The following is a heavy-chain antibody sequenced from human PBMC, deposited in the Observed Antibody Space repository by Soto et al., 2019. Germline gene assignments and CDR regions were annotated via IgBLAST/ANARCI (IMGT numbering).Heavy chain of an antibody. CDR1: GDTFSSYA. CDR3: ARDGSGYRSSPSPMDV. CDR2: IIPIFGTA. V-gene: IGHV1-69*01. D-gene: IGHD3-22*01. Sequence: QVQLVQSGAEVKKPGSSVKVSCKASGDTFSSYAISWVRQAPGQGLEWMGGIIPIFGTANYAQKFQGRVTITADESTSTAYMELSSLRSEDTAVYYCARDGSGYRSSPSPMDVWGQGTTVTVSS. J-gene: IGHJ6*02.